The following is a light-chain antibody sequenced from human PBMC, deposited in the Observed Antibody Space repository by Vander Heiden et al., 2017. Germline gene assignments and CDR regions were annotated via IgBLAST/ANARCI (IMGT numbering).Light chain of an antibody. CDR1: ALPNQY. J-gene: IGLJ2*01. Sequence: SYDLTQPPSVSVSPGQTARITCAGAALPNQYACWYQQQPGQAPVLVIYKDSERPSGIPERFSGSSSGTTVTLTISGVQAEDEADYYCQSADSSGTYVVFGGGTKLTVL. V-gene: IGLV3-25*03. CDR2: KDS. CDR3: QSADSSGTYVV.